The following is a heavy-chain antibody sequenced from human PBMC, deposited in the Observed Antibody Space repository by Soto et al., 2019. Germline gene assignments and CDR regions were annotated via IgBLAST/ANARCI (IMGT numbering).Heavy chain of an antibody. CDR1: GGTFSSYA. J-gene: IGHJ6*02. Sequence: QVQLVQSGAEVKKPGSSVKVSCKASGGTFSSYAISWVRQAPGQGLEWMGGIIPIFGTANYAQKFKGRVTITADKSTSTAYMEMSSLRSEDTAVYYCARVGRYSGYDFPYYYGMDVWGQGTTVTVSS. V-gene: IGHV1-69*06. CDR2: IIPIFGTA. CDR3: ARVGRYSGYDFPYYYGMDV. D-gene: IGHD5-12*01.